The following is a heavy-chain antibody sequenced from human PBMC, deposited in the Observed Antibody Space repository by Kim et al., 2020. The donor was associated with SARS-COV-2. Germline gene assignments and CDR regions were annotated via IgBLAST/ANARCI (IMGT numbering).Heavy chain of an antibody. D-gene: IGHD3-22*01. J-gene: IGHJ4*02. CDR3: TTEQRITMIVVVISPDY. Sequence: GGSLRLSCAASGFTFSNAWMSWVRQAPGKGLEWVGRIKSKTDGGTTDYAAPVKGRFTISRDDSKNTLYLQMNSLKTEDTAVYYCTTEQRITMIVVVISPDYCGQGTLVTVSS. CDR2: IKSKTDGGTT. CDR1: GFTFSNAW. V-gene: IGHV3-15*01.